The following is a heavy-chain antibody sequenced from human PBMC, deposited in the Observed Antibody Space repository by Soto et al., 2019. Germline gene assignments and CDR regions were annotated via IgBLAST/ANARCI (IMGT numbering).Heavy chain of an antibody. CDR3: ARVKVVGYVFDV. CDR1: GGSFRGYY. Sequence: SETLSLTCAVFGGSFRGYYWSWIRQLPGKGLEWIGEINHSGNTNYTPSRQSRVIISVDTSKSQFSLRLSSVTAADTAVYYCARVKVVGYVFDVWGQGTTVTVSS. V-gene: IGHV4-34*01. J-gene: IGHJ6*02. D-gene: IGHD2-15*01. CDR2: INHSGNT.